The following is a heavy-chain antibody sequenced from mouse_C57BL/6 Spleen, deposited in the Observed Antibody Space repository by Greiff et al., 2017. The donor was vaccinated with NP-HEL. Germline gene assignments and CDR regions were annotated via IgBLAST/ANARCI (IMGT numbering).Heavy chain of an antibody. D-gene: IGHD1-1*01. J-gene: IGHJ1*03. V-gene: IGHV1-15*01. CDR1: SYTFTDYE. Sequence: VQLQQSGAELVRPGASVTLSCKASSYTFTDYEMHWVKQTPVHGLEWIGAIDPETGGTAYNQKFKGKAILTADKSSSTAYMELRSLTSEDSAVYYCTREGIITTVVATKYFDVWGTGTTVTVSS. CDR3: TREGIITTVVATKYFDV. CDR2: IDPETGGT.